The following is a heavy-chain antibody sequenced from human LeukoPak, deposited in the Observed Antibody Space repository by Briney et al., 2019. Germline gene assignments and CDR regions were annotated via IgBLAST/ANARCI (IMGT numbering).Heavy chain of an antibody. CDR1: GFTFSPYV. CDR2: ITKNGDRT. D-gene: IGHD4-17*01. CDR3: VNLYGDHTRVDY. J-gene: IGHJ4*02. V-gene: IGHV3-64D*06. Sequence: GGSLRLSCSASGFTFSPYVMHWVRRAPGKGLQYVSAITKNGDRTYYADSVKGRFTISRDNSRNTVYLQMNSLRAEDTAVYYCVNLYGDHTRVDYWGQGTLVTVSS.